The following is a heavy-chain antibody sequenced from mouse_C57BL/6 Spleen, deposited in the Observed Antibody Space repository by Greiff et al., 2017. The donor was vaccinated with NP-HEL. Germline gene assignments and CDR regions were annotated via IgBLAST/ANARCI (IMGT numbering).Heavy chain of an antibody. D-gene: IGHD2-4*01. CDR3: ARRGYDYDYYFDY. CDR2: IDPNSGGT. Sequence: QVQLQQPGAELVKPGASVKLSCKASGYTFTSSWMHWVKQRPGRGLEWIGRIDPNSGGTKYNEKFQSKATLTVYKTASTAYMQLSSLTSEDSAVYYCARRGYDYDYYFDYWGQGTTLTVSS. CDR1: GYTFTSSW. J-gene: IGHJ2*01. V-gene: IGHV1-72*01.